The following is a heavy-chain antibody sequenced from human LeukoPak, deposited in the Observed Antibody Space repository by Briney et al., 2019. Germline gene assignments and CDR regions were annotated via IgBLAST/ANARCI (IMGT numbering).Heavy chain of an antibody. V-gene: IGHV3-23*01. Sequence: PGGSLRLSCAASGFTLRSNWMSWVRQAPGKGLEWVSAISGSGFSTYYADSVKGRFTIFRDNSKNTLSLQMNSLRAEDTAVYYCAKLRAYDILTGHRAFFDHWGQGTPVTVSS. CDR1: GFTLRSNW. CDR3: AKLRAYDILTGHRAFFDH. J-gene: IGHJ4*02. CDR2: ISGSGFST. D-gene: IGHD3-9*01.